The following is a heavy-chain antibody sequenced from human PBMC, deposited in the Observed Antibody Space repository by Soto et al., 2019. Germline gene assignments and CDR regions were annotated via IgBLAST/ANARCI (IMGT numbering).Heavy chain of an antibody. J-gene: IGHJ4*02. CDR3: ARTISLINYYDY. D-gene: IGHD3-10*01. V-gene: IGHV3-11*03. Sequence: GGSLRLSCAASGFTFGDFYMTWIRQAPGKGLEWVSYISNSGGFTNYADSVRGRFTISRDNAKNSLYLQMNSLRADDTAVYYCARTISLINYYDYWGQGTLVTVSS. CDR2: ISNSGGFT. CDR1: GFTFGDFY.